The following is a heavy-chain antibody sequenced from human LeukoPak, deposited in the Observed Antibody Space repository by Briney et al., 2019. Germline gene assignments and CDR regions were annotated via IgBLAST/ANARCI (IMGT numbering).Heavy chain of an antibody. CDR1: GFTFNSFW. V-gene: IGHV3-74*01. D-gene: IGHD3-22*01. CDR3: ARGSSGSGYHYYYYYMDV. CDR2: INSDGIRT. Sequence: GGSLRLSCAASGFTFNSFWMYWVRQVPGKGLLWVARINSDGIRTSHADSVQGRFTISRDNANNTLYLQMNSLRVEDTAVYYCARGSSGSGYHYYYYYMDVWGKGTTVTISS. J-gene: IGHJ6*03.